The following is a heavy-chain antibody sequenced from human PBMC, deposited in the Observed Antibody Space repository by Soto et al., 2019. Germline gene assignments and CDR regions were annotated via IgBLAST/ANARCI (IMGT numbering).Heavy chain of an antibody. V-gene: IGHV4-59*01. CDR2: MYYSGNT. J-gene: IGHJ5*02. CDR1: GGSITTYY. CDR3: ARDLMSPNSGGGWFDP. Sequence: QVHLLESGPGLVKPSETLSLTCTVFGGSITTYYWSWIQQPPGKGLEWIGYMYYSGNTNYNPSLKSRVTISVDTSKNQFSLKLKSVTAADTAVYYCARDLMSPNSGGGWFDPWGQGTLVTVSS. D-gene: IGHD2-15*01.